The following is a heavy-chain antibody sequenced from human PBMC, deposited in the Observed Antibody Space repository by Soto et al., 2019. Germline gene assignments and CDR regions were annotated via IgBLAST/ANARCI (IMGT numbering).Heavy chain of an antibody. CDR2: ISYDGSNK. CDR3: ARVIYSSGYRTPGDYYYYYGMDV. D-gene: IGHD6-19*01. CDR1: GFTFSSYA. V-gene: IGHV3-30-3*01. J-gene: IGHJ6*02. Sequence: HPGGSLRLSCAASGFTFSSYAMHWFRQAPGKGLEWVAVISYDGSNKYYADSVKGRFTISRDNSKNTLYLQMNSLRAEDTAVYYCARVIYSSGYRTPGDYYYYYGMDVWGQGTTVTVSS.